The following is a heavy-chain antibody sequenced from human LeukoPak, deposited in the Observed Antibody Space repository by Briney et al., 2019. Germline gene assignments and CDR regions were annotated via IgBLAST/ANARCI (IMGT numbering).Heavy chain of an antibody. CDR2: IYYSGST. D-gene: IGHD2-21*02. Sequence: SETLSLTCTVSGGSISSSSYYWGWIRQPPGKGLEWIGSIYYSGSTYYNPSLKSRVTISVDTSKNQFSLKLSSVTAADTAVYYCASSERGVVVTAILSYWGQGTLVTVSS. V-gene: IGHV4-39*07. J-gene: IGHJ4*02. CDR3: ASSERGVVVTAILSY. CDR1: GGSISSSSYY.